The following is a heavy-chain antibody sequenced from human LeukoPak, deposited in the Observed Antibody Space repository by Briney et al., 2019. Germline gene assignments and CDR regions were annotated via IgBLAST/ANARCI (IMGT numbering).Heavy chain of an antibody. CDR3: ARYSSGWFFDY. J-gene: IGHJ4*02. CDR2: IYYSGST. Sequence: PSETLSLTCTVSGGSISGYYWSWIRQPPGKGLEWIGYIYYSGSTNYNPSLKSRVTISVDTSKNQFSLKLSSVTAADTAVYYCARYSSGWFFDYWGQGTLVTVSS. D-gene: IGHD6-19*01. V-gene: IGHV4-59*01. CDR1: GGSISGYY.